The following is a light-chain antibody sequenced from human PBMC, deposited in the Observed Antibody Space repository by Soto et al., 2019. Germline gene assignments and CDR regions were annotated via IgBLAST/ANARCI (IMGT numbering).Light chain of an antibody. CDR2: AAS. J-gene: IGKJ4*01. CDR1: RGISSY. Sequence: IQLTQSPSSLSASVGDRVTITCRASRGISSYLAWYQPKPGKAPKLLIYAASTLQSGVPSRFSGSGSGTDFTLTISSLQPEDFATYYCQQLNSYPLTFGGGTKVDIK. V-gene: IGKV1-9*01. CDR3: QQLNSYPLT.